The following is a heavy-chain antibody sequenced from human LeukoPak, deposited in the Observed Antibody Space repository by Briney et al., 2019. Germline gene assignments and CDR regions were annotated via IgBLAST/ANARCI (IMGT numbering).Heavy chain of an antibody. V-gene: IGHV3-30*04. CDR3: ARDSLLWWPPGASFDI. Sequence: GGSLRLSCAASGFTFSRYAMHWVRQAPGKGLEWVAVISYEGSSKYYADSVKGRFTTSRDNFKNMLYLQMNSLSAEDTAVYYCARDSLLWWPPGASFDIWGQGTMVTVSS. J-gene: IGHJ3*02. CDR2: ISYEGSSK. CDR1: GFTFSRYA. D-gene: IGHD3-10*01.